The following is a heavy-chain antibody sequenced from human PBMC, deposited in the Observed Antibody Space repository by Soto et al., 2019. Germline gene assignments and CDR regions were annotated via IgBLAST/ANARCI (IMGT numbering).Heavy chain of an antibody. V-gene: IGHV1-2*04. CDR1: GYTFTGYY. D-gene: IGHD1-1*01. CDR2: INPNSGGT. CDR3: ARDRLNNAYNTFFDY. J-gene: IGHJ4*02. Sequence: GASVKVSCKASGYTFTGYYMHWVRQAPGQGLEWMGWINPNSGGTNYAQKFQGWVTMTRDTSISTAYMELSSLTAEDTAVNFCARDRLNNAYNTFFDYWGQGTLVTVSS.